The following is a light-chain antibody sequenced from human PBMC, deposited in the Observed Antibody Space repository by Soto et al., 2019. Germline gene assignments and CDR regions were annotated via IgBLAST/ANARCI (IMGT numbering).Light chain of an antibody. V-gene: IGKV3-20*01. CDR3: QQYGSSPT. CDR1: QSVSSGY. CDR2: GAS. J-gene: IGKJ2*01. Sequence: EIVLTQSPGTLSLSPGERATLSCRARQSVSSGYLAWYQQKPGQAPRLLIYGASSRATGIPDRFSGSGSGTDFTLTISRLEPEDFAVYYCQQYGSSPTFGQGTKLEIK.